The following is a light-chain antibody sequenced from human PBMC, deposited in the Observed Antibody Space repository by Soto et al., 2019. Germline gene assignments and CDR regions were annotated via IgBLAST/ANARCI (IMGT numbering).Light chain of an antibody. Sequence: EIVMTQSPATLSVSPGERATLSCRASQSVSTNLAWYQQKPGQSPRLLIYGTSTRATGVPARFSGGRSGTEFTLTINSLQSEDFAVYFCHQYNFWPTFGQGTKVDIK. V-gene: IGKV3-15*01. CDR1: QSVSTN. CDR3: HQYNFWPT. CDR2: GTS. J-gene: IGKJ1*01.